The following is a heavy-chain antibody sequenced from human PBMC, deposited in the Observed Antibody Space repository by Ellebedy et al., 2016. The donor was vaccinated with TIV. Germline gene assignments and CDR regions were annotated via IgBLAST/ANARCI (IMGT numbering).Heavy chain of an antibody. J-gene: IGHJ4*02. CDR1: GFIFGNYW. Sequence: GGSLRLSXAASGFIFGNYWMSWVRQAPGKGLEWVANIKQDGSQRHYVDSVEGRFNISRDNPKNSLYLQMNSLRVEDTAVYFCARWGSRATTIGFRWGQGTLVTVSS. D-gene: IGHD5-12*01. V-gene: IGHV3-7*01. CDR3: ARWGSRATTIGFR. CDR2: IKQDGSQR.